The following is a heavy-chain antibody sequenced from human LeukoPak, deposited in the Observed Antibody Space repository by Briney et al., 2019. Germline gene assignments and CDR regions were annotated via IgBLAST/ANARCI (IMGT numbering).Heavy chain of an antibody. CDR1: GFTFSSYG. D-gene: IGHD3-22*01. CDR2: IWYDGSNK. CDR3: AKEGGSGYYLD. V-gene: IGHV3-33*06. J-gene: IGHJ4*02. Sequence: PGGSLRLSCAASGFTFSSYGMHWVRQAPGKGLGWGAVIWYDGSNKYYADSVKGGLTISRDNSKNTLYLQMNSLRAEDTAVYYCAKEGGSGYYLDWGQGTLVTVSS.